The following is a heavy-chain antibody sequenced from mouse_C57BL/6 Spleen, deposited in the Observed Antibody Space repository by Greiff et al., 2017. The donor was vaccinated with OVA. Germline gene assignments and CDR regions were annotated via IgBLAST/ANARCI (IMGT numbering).Heavy chain of an antibody. CDR3: TRDYYGSSYRYFDV. CDR1: GFTFSSYA. D-gene: IGHD1-1*01. J-gene: IGHJ1*03. CDR2: ISSGGDYI. Sequence: VESGEGLVKPGGSLKLSCAASGFTFSSYAMSWVRQTPEKRLEWVAYISSGGDYIYYADTVKGRFTISRDNARNTLYLQMSSLKSEDTAMYYCTRDYYGSSYRYFDVWGTGTTVTVSS. V-gene: IGHV5-9-1*02.